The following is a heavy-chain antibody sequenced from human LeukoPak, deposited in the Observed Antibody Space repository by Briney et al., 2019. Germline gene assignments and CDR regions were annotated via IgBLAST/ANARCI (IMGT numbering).Heavy chain of an antibody. CDR3: ARSTDWLPHYFDY. CDR2: INTNTGNP. D-gene: IGHD3-9*01. J-gene: IGHJ4*02. CDR1: GYTFTSYA. Sequence: ASVKVSCKASGYTFTSYAMNWVRQAPGQGLEWMGWINTNTGNPTYAQGFTGWYVFSLDTSVSTAYLQIRSLKAEDTAVYYCARSTDWLPHYFDYWGQGTLVTVSS. V-gene: IGHV7-4-1*01.